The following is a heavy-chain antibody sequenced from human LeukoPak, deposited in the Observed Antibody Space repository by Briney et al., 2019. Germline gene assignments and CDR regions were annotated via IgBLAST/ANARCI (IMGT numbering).Heavy chain of an antibody. Sequence: GGSLRLSCAASGFTFSSYWMSWVRQAPGKGLEWVANIKQDGSEKYYMDSVKGRFTISRDNAKNSLYLQMNSLRAEDTAVYYCARDPKYYDFWSGSLDYWGQGTLVTVSS. CDR1: GFTFSSYW. D-gene: IGHD3-3*01. V-gene: IGHV3-7*01. CDR2: IKQDGSEK. CDR3: ARDPKYYDFWSGSLDY. J-gene: IGHJ4*02.